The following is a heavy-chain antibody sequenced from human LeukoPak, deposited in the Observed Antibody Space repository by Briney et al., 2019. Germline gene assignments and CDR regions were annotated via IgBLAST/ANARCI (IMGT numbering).Heavy chain of an antibody. Sequence: ASLKLSCAASGFTFSSYAMHWVRQAPGKGLVWVSRISPDGSTTGHADSVKGRFTTSRDNAKNTLFLQMNSLRAEDTAVYYCTRDFDFSSAIWGQGTLVTVSS. CDR3: TRDFDFSSAI. CDR1: GFTFSSYA. CDR2: ISPDGSTT. J-gene: IGHJ4*02. D-gene: IGHD3-3*01. V-gene: IGHV3-74*01.